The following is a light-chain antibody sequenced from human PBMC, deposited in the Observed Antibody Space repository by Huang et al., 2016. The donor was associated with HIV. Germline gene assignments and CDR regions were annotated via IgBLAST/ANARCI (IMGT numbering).Light chain of an antibody. CDR1: QSVSTN. CDR2: DAS. Sequence: EIVLTQSPVTLSLSPGDRATLSCRASQSVSTNLAWYQQKPGQAPRLLIYDASSRASGIPARFSGRGSGTDFTRTISSLEPEDFAIYYCQQRSNGPPLTFGGGTKVEMK. CDR3: QQRSNGPPLT. J-gene: IGKJ4*01. V-gene: IGKV3-11*01.